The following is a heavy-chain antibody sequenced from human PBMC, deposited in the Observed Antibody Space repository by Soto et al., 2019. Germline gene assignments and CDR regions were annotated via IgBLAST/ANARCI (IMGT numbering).Heavy chain of an antibody. D-gene: IGHD5-18*01. V-gene: IGHV3-73*01. CDR2: IRNKGNNYAT. CDR1: GFTFSDSA. J-gene: IGHJ4*02. Sequence: PGGSLRLSCAASGFTFSDSAMHWVRQASGKGLEWVGRIRNKGNNYATAYTASVKGMFTISRDVSKNTVYLQMSSLKIDDTAVYYCTARRDWTAVDPLEYWGLGTLVTVSS. CDR3: TARRDWTAVDPLEY.